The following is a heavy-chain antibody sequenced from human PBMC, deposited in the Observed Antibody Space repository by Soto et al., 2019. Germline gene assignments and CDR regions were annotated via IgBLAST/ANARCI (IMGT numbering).Heavy chain of an antibody. CDR2: ISSTGGST. CDR1: RFTFSNYA. CDR3: ARAHDYDFWSGFLFYGMDV. D-gene: IGHD3-3*01. J-gene: IGHJ6*02. Sequence: EVQLLESGGGLVQPGGSLRLSCAASRFTFSNYAMSWVRQAPGKGLEWVSGISSTGGSTYYADSVKGRFTISRDNSKNTLDLQMCSLRAEDTAIYYCARAHDYDFWSGFLFYGMDVWGQGTTVTVSS. V-gene: IGHV3-23*01.